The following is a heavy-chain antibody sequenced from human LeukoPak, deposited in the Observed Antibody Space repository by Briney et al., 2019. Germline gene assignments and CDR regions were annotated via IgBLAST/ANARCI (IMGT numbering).Heavy chain of an antibody. V-gene: IGHV3-48*03. CDR1: GFTFSSYE. CDR2: ISSSGSTT. CDR3: ARRSSSKDY. D-gene: IGHD6-13*01. J-gene: IGHJ4*02. Sequence: GGSLRLSCAASGFTFSSYEMNWVRQAPGKGLEWVSYISSSGSTTYYADSVKGRFTISRDNSKNTLYLQMNSLRAEDTAVYYCARRSSSKDYWGQGTLVTVSS.